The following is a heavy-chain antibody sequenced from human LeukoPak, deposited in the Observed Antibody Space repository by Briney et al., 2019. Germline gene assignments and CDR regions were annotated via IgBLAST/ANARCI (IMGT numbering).Heavy chain of an antibody. CDR1: GFTFSTYG. Sequence: GGSLRLSCAASGFTFSTYGVHWVRQAPGKGLEWVALISYDGSNKYYADSVKGRFTLSRDNSKNTLYLQMNSLRVEDTAVYYCARNGGPMRFFDWFFDFWGQGSLVTVSS. CDR2: ISYDGSNK. D-gene: IGHD3-9*01. V-gene: IGHV3-30*03. CDR3: ARNGGPMRFFDWFFDF. J-gene: IGHJ4*02.